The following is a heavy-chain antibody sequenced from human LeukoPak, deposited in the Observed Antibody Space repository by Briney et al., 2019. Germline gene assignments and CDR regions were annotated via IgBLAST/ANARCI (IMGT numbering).Heavy chain of an antibody. CDR1: GFTFSSYA. CDR2: ISVSGGST. CDR3: AKDRLYGLYSSSWRGYFDY. Sequence: GGSLRLSCAASGFTFSSYAMSWVRQAPGKGLEWVSAISVSGGSTYYADSVKGRFTISRDNSNSKNTVYLQMNSLRAEDTAVYYCAKDRLYGLYSSSWRGYFDYWGQGTLVTVSS. D-gene: IGHD6-13*01. J-gene: IGHJ4*02. V-gene: IGHV3-23*01.